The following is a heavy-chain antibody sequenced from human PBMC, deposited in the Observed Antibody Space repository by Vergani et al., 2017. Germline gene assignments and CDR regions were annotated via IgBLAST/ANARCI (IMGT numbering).Heavy chain of an antibody. Sequence: EVQLLESGGDLVQPGGSLRLSCAASGFTFNHYAMNWVRQAPGKGLEWVSGISGSGGSTYYAGSVKRRFTISRDSSKNTLYIQIKSLSAGDTAVYYCAKAMPRNRGYNYLYYNHALDVWGQGTTVTVSS. CDR1: GFTFNHYA. D-gene: IGHD5-24*01. CDR3: AKAMPRNRGYNYLYYNHALDV. CDR2: ISGSGGST. J-gene: IGHJ6*02. V-gene: IGHV3-23*01.